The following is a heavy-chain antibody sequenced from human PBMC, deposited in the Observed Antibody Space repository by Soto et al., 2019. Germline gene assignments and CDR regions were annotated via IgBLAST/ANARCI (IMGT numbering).Heavy chain of an antibody. CDR3: ARQRTSVVTQAYFDS. CDR1: GDSINNRSYY. Sequence: SETLSLTCTVTGDSINNRSYYWGWIRQPPGKGLEWIGSIYYSGSTYNNPSLKSRVSMSVDTPKNQFSLKLRSVTAADTALYYCARQRTSVVTQAYFDSWGQGSLVTVSS. CDR2: IYYSGST. V-gene: IGHV4-39*01. D-gene: IGHD2-21*02. J-gene: IGHJ4*02.